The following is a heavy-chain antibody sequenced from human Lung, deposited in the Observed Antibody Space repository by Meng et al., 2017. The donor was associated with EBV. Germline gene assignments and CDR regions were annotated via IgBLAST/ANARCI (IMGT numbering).Heavy chain of an antibody. Sequence: QVQLGQSGAEGKRPGASVKVSCKASGYTFTDYYMHWVRQAPGQGLEWMGRINPNSGGTHYAQKFQGRVTMTRDTSITTAYMELSRLRSDDTAVYYCARSMGSGGWYVDYWGQGTLVTGSS. J-gene: IGHJ4*02. CDR1: GYTFTDYY. CDR3: ARSMGSGGWYVDY. CDR2: INPNSGGT. D-gene: IGHD6-19*01. V-gene: IGHV1-2*06.